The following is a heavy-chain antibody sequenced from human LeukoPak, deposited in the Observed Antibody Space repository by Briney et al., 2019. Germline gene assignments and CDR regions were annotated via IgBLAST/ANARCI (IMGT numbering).Heavy chain of an antibody. V-gene: IGHV3-74*01. Sequence: GGSLRLSCAASGFTFSYYWMHWVRQAPGKGLVWVSRISDDGSNTNYADFVKGRFTISRDNAKNTLYLQMDSLRAEDTAVYYCARRGSGLNWFDPWGQGTLVTVSS. J-gene: IGHJ5*02. CDR2: ISDDGSNT. CDR3: ARRGSGLNWFDP. CDR1: GFTFSYYW. D-gene: IGHD3-22*01.